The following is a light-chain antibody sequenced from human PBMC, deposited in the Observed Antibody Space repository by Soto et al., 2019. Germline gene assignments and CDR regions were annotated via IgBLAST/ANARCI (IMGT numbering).Light chain of an antibody. J-gene: IGKJ1*01. CDR3: HHYNSYSQT. V-gene: IGKV1-5*02. CDR1: QSISSW. CDR2: DAS. Sequence: FQMTNSLSTLSASKGDRVTIICRASQSISSWLAWYQQKPGKAPKLLIYDASSLESGVPSRFSGSGSGTEFTLTISSLQPDDFATYYCHHYNSYSQTFGQVTKV.